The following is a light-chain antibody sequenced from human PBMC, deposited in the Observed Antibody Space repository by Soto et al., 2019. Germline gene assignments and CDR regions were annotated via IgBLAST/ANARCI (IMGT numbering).Light chain of an antibody. CDR3: QQSYSTTWT. J-gene: IGKJ1*01. CDR1: ESITTY. Sequence: DIQMTQSPSSLSASIGDRVTITCRASESITTYLNWYQQKPGEAPKLLIYAASTLQSGVPPRFSGSGSGTEFTLTISSLHAEDFATYSCQQSYSTTWTFGQGTKVDIK. V-gene: IGKV1-39*01. CDR2: AAS.